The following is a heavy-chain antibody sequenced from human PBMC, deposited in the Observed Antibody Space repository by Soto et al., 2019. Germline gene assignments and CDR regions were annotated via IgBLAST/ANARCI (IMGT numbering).Heavy chain of an antibody. V-gene: IGHV4-31*03. Sequence: SETLSLTCTVSGGSISSGGYYWSWIRQHPGKGLEWIGYIYYSGSTYYNPSLKSRVTISVDTSKNQFSLKLSSVTAADTAVYYCARFDRYYDSSGYYSAFDYWGQGTLVTVSS. J-gene: IGHJ4*02. CDR2: IYYSGST. CDR3: ARFDRYYDSSGYYSAFDY. D-gene: IGHD3-22*01. CDR1: GGSISSGGYY.